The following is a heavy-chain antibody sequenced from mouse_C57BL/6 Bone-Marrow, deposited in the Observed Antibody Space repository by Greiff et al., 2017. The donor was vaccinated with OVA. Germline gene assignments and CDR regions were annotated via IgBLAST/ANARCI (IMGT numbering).Heavy chain of an antibody. D-gene: IGHD1-1*01. CDR2: ISSGGDYI. J-gene: IGHJ3*01. CDR1: GFTFSSYA. V-gene: IGHV5-9-1*02. Sequence: EVKLMESGEGLVKPGGSLKLSCAASGFTFSSYAMSWVRQTPEKRLEWVAYISSGGDYIYYADTVKGRFTISRDNARNTLYLQMSSLKSEDTDMYYCTREGITTALASPFAYWGQGTLVTVSA. CDR3: TREGITTALASPFAY.